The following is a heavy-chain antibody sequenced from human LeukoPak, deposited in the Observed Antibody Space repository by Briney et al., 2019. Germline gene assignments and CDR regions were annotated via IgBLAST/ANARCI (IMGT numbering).Heavy chain of an antibody. J-gene: IGHJ3*02. CDR2: IKQDGSEK. D-gene: IGHD2-2*01. V-gene: IGHV3-7*01. CDR3: ARDLVYCSSTSCNAFDI. CDR1: GFTFSSYW. Sequence: GGSLRLSCAASGFTFSSYWMSCVRQAPGKGLEWAANIKQDGSEKYYVDSVKGRFTISRDNAKNSLYLQMNSLRAEDTAVYYCARDLVYCSSTSCNAFDIWGQGTMVTVSS.